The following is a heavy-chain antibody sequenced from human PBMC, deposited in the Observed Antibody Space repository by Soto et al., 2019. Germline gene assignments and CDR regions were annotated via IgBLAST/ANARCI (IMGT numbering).Heavy chain of an antibody. CDR2: VHYTGST. J-gene: IGHJ4*02. CDR3: ARHLYSGESSGYYGY. D-gene: IGHD3-22*01. CDR1: DGSISRSTFY. V-gene: IGHV4-39*01. Sequence: QLQLQESGPGLVKPSETLSLTCTVSDGSISRSTFYWGWIRQPPGKGLEWIGSVHYTGSTYYNTSLKSGVTMSVDSSKNHLSLKVSSVTAADTAVYYCARHLYSGESSGYYGYWGQGALVTVSS.